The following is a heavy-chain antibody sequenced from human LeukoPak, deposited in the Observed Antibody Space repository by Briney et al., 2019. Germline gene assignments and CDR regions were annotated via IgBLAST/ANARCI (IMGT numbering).Heavy chain of an antibody. CDR2: IIPIFGTA. V-gene: IGHV1-69*13. Sequence: SVKVSCKASGYTFTGYYMHWVRQAPGQGLEWMGGIIPIFGTANYAQKFQGRVTITADESTSTAYMELSSLRSEDTAVYYCAREGYSGYDDTPWFDPWGQGTLVTVSS. J-gene: IGHJ5*02. CDR1: GYTFTGYY. D-gene: IGHD5-12*01. CDR3: AREGYSGYDDTPWFDP.